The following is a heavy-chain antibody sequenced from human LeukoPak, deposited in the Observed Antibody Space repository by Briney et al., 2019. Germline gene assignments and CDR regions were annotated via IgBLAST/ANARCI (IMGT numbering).Heavy chain of an antibody. D-gene: IGHD3-3*01. Sequence: PGGSLRLSCAASGLTFSSHWMHWVRQAPGKGLEWVAVIWYDGSNKYYADSVKGRFTISRDNSKNTLYLQMNSLRAEDTAVYYCARGGYYDFWSGYYTVVEFDYWGQGTLVTVSS. CDR2: IWYDGSNK. V-gene: IGHV3-33*08. CDR3: ARGGYYDFWSGYYTVVEFDY. J-gene: IGHJ4*02. CDR1: GLTFSSHW.